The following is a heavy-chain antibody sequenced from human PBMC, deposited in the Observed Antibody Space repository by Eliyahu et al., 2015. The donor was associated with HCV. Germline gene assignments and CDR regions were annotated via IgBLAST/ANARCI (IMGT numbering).Heavy chain of an antibody. CDR2: VKSRTSGGTT. V-gene: IGHV3-15*01. CDR1: XSXFTYDW. Sequence: EVQVVESGGGLVKPGGSXRLSCAASXSXFTYDWLTWVRQAPGKGLEWVARVKSRTSGGTTEYAAPVKGRFIISRDDSEKTVFLQMNSLRNEDTAVYYCAIDVAAKGVGELDYWGQGTLVTVSS. J-gene: IGHJ4*02. CDR3: AIDVAAKGVGELDY. D-gene: IGHD3-10*01.